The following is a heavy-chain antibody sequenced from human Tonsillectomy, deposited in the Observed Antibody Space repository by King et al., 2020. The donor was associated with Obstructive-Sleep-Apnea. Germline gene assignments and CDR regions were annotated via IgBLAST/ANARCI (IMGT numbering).Heavy chain of an antibody. CDR1: GYSFTGYW. CDR2: IYPGDSDT. V-gene: IGHV5-51*01. D-gene: IGHD2-2*01. CDR3: ARLGFCGSTSCPAEYFQH. J-gene: IGHJ1*01. Sequence: QLVQSGAEVKKPGESLKISCKGSGYSFTGYWIGWVRQMPGKVLEWMGIIYPGDSDTRYSPSFQGQVTISADKSLRTDSLQWGSLKASDTAMYYCARLGFCGSTSCPAEYFQHWGQGTLVTVSS.